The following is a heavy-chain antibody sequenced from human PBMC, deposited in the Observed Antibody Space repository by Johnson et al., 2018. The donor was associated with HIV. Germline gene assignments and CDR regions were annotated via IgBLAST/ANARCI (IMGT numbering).Heavy chain of an antibody. V-gene: IGHV3-66*01. J-gene: IGHJ3*02. CDR2: IYSGGST. CDR3: ARDSIPSPYDSSGYYDDAFDI. Sequence: EKLVESGGDLGQPGGSLRLSCVVSGFTFSSFAMRWVRQASGKGLEWVSVIYSGGSTYYADSVKGRFTISSDNSKNTLYLQMNSLRAEDTAVYYCARDSIPSPYDSSGYYDDAFDIWGQGTMVTVSS. D-gene: IGHD3-22*01. CDR1: GFTFSSFA.